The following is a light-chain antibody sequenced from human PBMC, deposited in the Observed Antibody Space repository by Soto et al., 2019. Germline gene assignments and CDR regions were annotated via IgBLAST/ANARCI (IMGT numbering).Light chain of an antibody. CDR3: QQRSNWLT. J-gene: IGKJ4*01. CDR2: DAS. Sequence: EIVLTQSPATLSLSPGERATLSCRASQSVSSYLAWYQQKPGQAPRLLIYDASNSATGLPARFSGSGSGTDFTLTISSLEPEDFAVYYGQQRSNWLTFGGGTKVEIK. CDR1: QSVSSY. V-gene: IGKV3-11*01.